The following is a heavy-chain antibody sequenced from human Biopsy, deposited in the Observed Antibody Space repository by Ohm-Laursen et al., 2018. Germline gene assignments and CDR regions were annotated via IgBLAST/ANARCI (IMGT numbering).Heavy chain of an antibody. J-gene: IGHJ5*02. CDR3: ARHPTGYWFDP. CDR2: IFYSGIT. CDR1: GGSVSSNVAY. V-gene: IGHV4-39*01. Sequence: SQTLSLTCTVSGGSVSSNVAYWAWIRQPPGKGLESIGSIFYSGITYYNPSLQSRVTVSVDTSKNQFSLNLTSVTAADTAVYYCARHPTGYWFDPWGQGTLVIVSS.